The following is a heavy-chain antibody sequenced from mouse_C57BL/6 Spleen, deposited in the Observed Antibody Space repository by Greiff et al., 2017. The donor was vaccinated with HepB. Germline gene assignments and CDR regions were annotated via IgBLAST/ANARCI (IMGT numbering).Heavy chain of an antibody. CDR3: ASYYGYDGDWYFDV. CDR1: GYSITSGYY. V-gene: IGHV3-6*01. CDR2: ISYDGSN. D-gene: IGHD2-2*01. J-gene: IGHJ1*03. Sequence: VQLQQSGPGLVKPSQSLSLTCSVTGYSITSGYYWNWIRQFPGNKLEWMGYISYDGSNNYNPSLKNRISITRDTSKNQFFLKLNSVTTEDTATYYCASYYGYDGDWYFDVWGTGTTVTVSS.